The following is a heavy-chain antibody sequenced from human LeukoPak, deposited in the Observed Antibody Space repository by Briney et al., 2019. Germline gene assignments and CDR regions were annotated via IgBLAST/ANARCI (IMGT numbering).Heavy chain of an antibody. J-gene: IGHJ4*02. V-gene: IGHV3-53*01. CDR2: IYSGGST. Sequence: SGGSLRLSCAASGFTVSNNYMNWVRQAPGKGLEWVSLIYSGGSTYYADSVKGRFTISRDNSKNTLYLQMNSLRAEDTAVYYCAKGSYIDYWGQGTLVTVSS. CDR3: AKGSYIDY. CDR1: GFTVSNNY.